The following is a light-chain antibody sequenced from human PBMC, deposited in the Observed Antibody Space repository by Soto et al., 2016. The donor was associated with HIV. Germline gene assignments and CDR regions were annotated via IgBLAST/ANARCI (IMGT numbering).Light chain of an antibody. V-gene: IGKV1-9*01. CDR2: DAS. J-gene: IGKJ4*01. Sequence: DIQLTQSPSFLSASVGDRVTITCRASQAISSYLAWYQKKPGKPPNLLIYDASTLESGVPSRFSGGGFGTEFALTISSLQPEDFATYYCQQLKSYPLTFGGGTKLE. CDR1: QAISSY. CDR3: QQLKSYPLT.